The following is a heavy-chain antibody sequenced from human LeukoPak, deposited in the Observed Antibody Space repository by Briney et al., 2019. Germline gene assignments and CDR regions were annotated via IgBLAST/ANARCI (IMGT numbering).Heavy chain of an antibody. V-gene: IGHV4-39*01. CDR1: GGSISSSSYY. CDR2: IYYSGST. CDR3: ASPSITIFEVVTDSAFDY. D-gene: IGHD3-3*01. J-gene: IGHJ4*02. Sequence: PSETLSLTCTVSGGSISSSSYYWGWIRQPPGKGLEWIGSIYYSGSTYYNPSLKSRVTISVDTSKNQFSLKLSSVTAADTAVYYCASPSITIFEVVTDSAFDYWGQGTLVTVSS.